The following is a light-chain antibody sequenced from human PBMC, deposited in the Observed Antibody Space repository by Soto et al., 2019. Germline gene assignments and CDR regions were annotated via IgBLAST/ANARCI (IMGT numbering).Light chain of an antibody. CDR1: QSVNSN. CDR2: VAS. CDR3: QQYNVWPLT. J-gene: IGKJ4*01. V-gene: IGKV3-15*01. Sequence: EIVMTQSPVTLSVSPGDRATLSCRASQSVNSNLASYQQKPGQTPKLLIYVASTRATAIPARFSGSGSGTEFTLTISSLQSEDFAVYYCQQYNVWPLTFGGGTKVEFK.